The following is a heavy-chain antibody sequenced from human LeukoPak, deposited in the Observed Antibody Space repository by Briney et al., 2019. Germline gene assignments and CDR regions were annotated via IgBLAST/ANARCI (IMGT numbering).Heavy chain of an antibody. CDR1: GFSFSDYY. Sequence: GGSLRLSCAASGFSFSDYYMSWIRQAPGKGLEWVSYIGSSSSYTNYADSVKGRFTISRDNSKNTLYLQMSSLRAEDTAVYYCVKSVYSSYYYGSGSFLLWGQGTLVTVSS. D-gene: IGHD3-10*01. J-gene: IGHJ4*02. V-gene: IGHV3-11*06. CDR2: IGSSSSYT. CDR3: VKSVYSSYYYGSGSFLL.